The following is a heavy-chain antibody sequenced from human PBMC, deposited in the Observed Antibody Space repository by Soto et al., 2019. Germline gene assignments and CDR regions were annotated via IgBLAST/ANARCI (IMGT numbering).Heavy chain of an antibody. J-gene: IGHJ4*02. CDR2: IHPSNGCT. Sequence: QVHLVQSGAEVKKPGASVKVSCKASGYSFTGNSIHWVRQAPGQGLEWMGWIHPSNGCTNYAQKFQGWVTMTRDTSPSTAYMDLSRLTSDDTAVYYGAIQRSGVVYWGQGTLVTVSS. CDR3: AIQRSGVVY. CDR1: GYSFTGNS. V-gene: IGHV1-2*04. D-gene: IGHD2-15*01.